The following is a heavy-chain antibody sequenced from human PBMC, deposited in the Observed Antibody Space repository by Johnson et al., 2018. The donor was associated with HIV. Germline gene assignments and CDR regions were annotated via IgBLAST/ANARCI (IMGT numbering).Heavy chain of an antibody. D-gene: IGHD6-19*01. V-gene: IGHV3-30*02. CDR1: GFTFSSYG. CDR2: IRYDGRNK. CDR3: AKDREGSGWYEGVAFDI. J-gene: IGHJ3*02. Sequence: QVQLVESGGGVVQPGGSLRLSCAASGFTFSSYGMHWVRQAPGKGLEWVAFIRYDGRNKYYADSVKGRFTISRDNSKNTLYLQMNSLRAEDTAVYYCAKDREGSGWYEGVAFDIWGQGTMVTVSS.